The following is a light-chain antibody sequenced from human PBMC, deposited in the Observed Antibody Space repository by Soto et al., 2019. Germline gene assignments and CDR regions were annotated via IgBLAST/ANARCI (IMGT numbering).Light chain of an antibody. CDR2: DDN. CDR1: SSNIGGNC. J-gene: IGLJ1*01. V-gene: IGLV1-51*01. CDR3: GSWDSSLSAYV. Sequence: QSVLTQPPSVSAAPGQKVTISCSGSSSNIGGNCVSWYQQLPGNAPKLLIYDDNKRPSGIPDRFSGSKSGTSATLGITGFQTGDEADYYCGSWDSSLSAYVFGTGTKVTV.